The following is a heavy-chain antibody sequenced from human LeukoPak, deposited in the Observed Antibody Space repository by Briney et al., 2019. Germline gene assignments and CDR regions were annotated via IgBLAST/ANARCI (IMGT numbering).Heavy chain of an antibody. D-gene: IGHD2-2*01. CDR3: ARHEAPVYCGSTDCYALGWFDP. V-gene: IGHV4-39*01. J-gene: IGHJ5*02. Sequence: SETLSLTCTVSGGAFSGNTYYWGWIRQPPGKGLEWIGSIYYSGSTYYSPSLKSRVTISVDTSKKQFSLKLTSVTAADTAVYCCARHEAPVYCGSTDCYALGWFDPWGQGTLVSVSS. CDR1: GGAFSGNTYY. CDR2: IYYSGST.